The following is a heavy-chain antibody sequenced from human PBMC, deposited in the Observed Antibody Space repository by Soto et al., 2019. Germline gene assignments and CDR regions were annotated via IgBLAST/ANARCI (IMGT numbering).Heavy chain of an antibody. CDR3: AHRDGNMVRGVISFDY. CDR1: GFSISTSGVG. V-gene: IGHV2-5*02. J-gene: IGHJ4*02. Sequence: QITLKESGPTLVKPTQTLTLTCTFSGFSISTSGVGVGWIRQPPGKTLEWLALIYWDDDKRYSPILKSRLTITKDTSKNQVVHTVTNMDPVDTATYYCAHRDGNMVRGVISFDYWGQGTLVTVSS. D-gene: IGHD3-10*01. CDR2: IYWDDDK.